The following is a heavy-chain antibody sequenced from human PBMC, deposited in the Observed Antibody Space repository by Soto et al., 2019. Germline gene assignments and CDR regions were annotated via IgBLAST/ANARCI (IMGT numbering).Heavy chain of an antibody. CDR2: ISYDGSNK. V-gene: IGHV3-30-3*01. CDR1: GFTFSSYA. Sequence: GGSLRLSCAASGFTFSSYAMHWVRQAPGKGLEWVAVISYDGSNKYYADSVKGRFTISRDNSKNTLYLQMNSLRAEDTAVYYCARDPRSGSYWAYYYGMDVWGQGTTVTVSS. J-gene: IGHJ6*02. D-gene: IGHD3-10*01. CDR3: ARDPRSGSYWAYYYGMDV.